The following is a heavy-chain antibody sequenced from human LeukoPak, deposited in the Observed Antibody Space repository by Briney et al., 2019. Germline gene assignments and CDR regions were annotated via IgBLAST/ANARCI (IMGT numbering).Heavy chain of an antibody. Sequence: SETLSLTCTVSGGSISSGSYSWSWIRQPAGKGLEWIGRIYTSGSTNYNPSLKSRVTISVDTSKNQFSMKLSSVTAADTAVYYYASSTGSGSYYPLFDYWGQGTLVTVSS. J-gene: IGHJ4*02. CDR1: GGSISSGSYS. CDR2: IYTSGST. V-gene: IGHV4-61*02. D-gene: IGHD3-10*01. CDR3: ASSTGSGSYYPLFDY.